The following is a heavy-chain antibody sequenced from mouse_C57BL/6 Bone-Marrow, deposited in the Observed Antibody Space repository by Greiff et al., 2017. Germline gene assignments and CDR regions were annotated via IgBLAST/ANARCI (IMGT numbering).Heavy chain of an antibody. CDR1: GYTFTDYN. Sequence: VQLQQSGPELVKPGASVKIPCKASGYTFTDYNMDWVKQSHGKSLEWIGDINPNNGGTIYNQKFKGKATLTVDKSSSTDYMELRSLTSEDTAVYYCARSQDYGGYYYAMDNGGRGTSVTVSS. V-gene: IGHV1-18*01. CDR3: ARSQDYGGYYYAMDN. CDR2: INPNNGGT. D-gene: IGHD2-4*01. J-gene: IGHJ4*01.